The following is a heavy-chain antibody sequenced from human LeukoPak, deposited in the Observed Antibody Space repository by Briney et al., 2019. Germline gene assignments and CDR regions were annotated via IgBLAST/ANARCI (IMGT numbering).Heavy chain of an antibody. CDR1: GYTFTSYD. V-gene: IGHV1-8*01. CDR3: ARGGDILTGLGWAYGYYYCGMDV. Sequence: ASVKVSCKASGYTFTSYDINWVRQATGQGLEWMGWMNPNSGNTGYAQKFQGRVTMTRNTSISTAYMELSSLRSEDTAVYYCARGGDILTGLGWAYGYYYCGMDVWGQGTTVTVSS. J-gene: IGHJ6*02. D-gene: IGHD3-9*01. CDR2: MNPNSGNT.